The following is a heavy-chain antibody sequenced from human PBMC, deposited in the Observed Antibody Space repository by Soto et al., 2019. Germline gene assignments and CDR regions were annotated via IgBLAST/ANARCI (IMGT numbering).Heavy chain of an antibody. D-gene: IGHD2-15*01. V-gene: IGHV4-39*01. CDR1: GGSISSSSYY. J-gene: IGHJ6*02. Sequence: ALTCTVSGGSISSSSYYWGWIRQPPGKGLEWIGSIYYSGSTSYNPSIKSRVTISVDTSKNQFSLKLSSVTAADTAVYYCARRRRVVNVSYYYYYGMDVWDQGTTVTVSS. CDR2: IYYSGST. CDR3: ARRRRVVNVSYYYYYGMDV.